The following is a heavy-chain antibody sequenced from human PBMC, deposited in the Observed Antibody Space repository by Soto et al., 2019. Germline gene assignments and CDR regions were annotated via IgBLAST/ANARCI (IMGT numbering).Heavy chain of an antibody. CDR3: AREPNSFGS. V-gene: IGHV1-18*01. Sequence: QVQLVQSGAEVKKPGASVKVSCKASGHTFTSYGISWVRQAPGQGLEWMGWTSAYNGNTHYAQKLQGRVTMTTDTTTSTASMELRSLRSDDTALDYCAREPNSFGSWGQGTLVTVSS. CDR1: GHTFTSYG. J-gene: IGHJ4*02. CDR2: TSAYNGNT.